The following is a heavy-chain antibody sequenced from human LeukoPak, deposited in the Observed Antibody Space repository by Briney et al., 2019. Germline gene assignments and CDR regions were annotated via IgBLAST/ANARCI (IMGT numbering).Heavy chain of an antibody. J-gene: IGHJ4*02. CDR2: ISNDGSNK. D-gene: IGHD1-26*01. Sequence: PGGSLRLSCAASGFTFSSYNMHWVRQAPGKGLEWVGVISNDGSNKWYADSVKGRFTISRDNSKNTLYLQMNSLRAEDTAVYYCAKETGRWELEWGQGTLVTVSS. V-gene: IGHV3-30*18. CDR3: AKETGRWELE. CDR1: GFTFSSYN.